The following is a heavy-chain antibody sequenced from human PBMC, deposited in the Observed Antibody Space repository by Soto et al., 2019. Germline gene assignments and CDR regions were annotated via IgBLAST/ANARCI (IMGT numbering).Heavy chain of an antibody. V-gene: IGHV3-11*01. CDR3: ARDPLGGPDYDILTGYSLLEFSDY. CDR2: ISSSGSTI. D-gene: IGHD3-9*01. J-gene: IGHJ4*02. Sequence: GGSLRLSCAASGFTFSDYYMSWIRQAPGKGLEWVSYISSSGSTIYYTDSVKGRFTISRDNAKNSLYLQMNSLRAEDTAVYYCARDPLGGPDYDILTGYSLLEFSDYWGQGTLVTVSS. CDR1: GFTFSDYY.